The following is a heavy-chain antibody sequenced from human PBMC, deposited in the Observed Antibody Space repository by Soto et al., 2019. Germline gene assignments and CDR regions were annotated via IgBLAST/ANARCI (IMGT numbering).Heavy chain of an antibody. CDR2: IRSKANSYAT. Sequence: GGSLRLSCAASGFTFSGSAIHWVRQASGKGLEWVGRIRSKANSYATAYAASVKGRFTISRDDSENSAYLQMNSLKTEDTAVYYCPPYGDHKPSTLVDYWGQGTLVTVSS. CDR1: GFTFSGSA. D-gene: IGHD2-21*02. V-gene: IGHV3-73*01. CDR3: PPYGDHKPSTLVDY. J-gene: IGHJ4*02.